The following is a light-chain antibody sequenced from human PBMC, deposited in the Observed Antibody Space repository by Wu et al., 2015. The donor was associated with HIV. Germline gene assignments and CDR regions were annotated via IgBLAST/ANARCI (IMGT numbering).Light chain of an antibody. Sequence: DIQLTQSPSFLSASTGTRVTISCRASQGISTSLAWYQQRPGRTPKLLIYAASTLQSGVSSRFSGSGSGTEFTLTISNLQPEDFATYYCQQLNTYPYTFGQGTRMEIK. V-gene: IGKV1-9*01. CDR1: QGISTS. CDR3: QQLNTYPYT. CDR2: AAS. J-gene: IGKJ2*01.